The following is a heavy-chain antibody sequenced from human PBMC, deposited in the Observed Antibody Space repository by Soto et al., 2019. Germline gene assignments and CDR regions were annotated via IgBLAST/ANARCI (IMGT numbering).Heavy chain of an antibody. V-gene: IGHV3-23*01. J-gene: IGHJ4*02. D-gene: IGHD6-13*01. CDR3: AKVEEGGIAAAGHFDY. Sequence: GGSLRLSCAASGFTFSSYAMSWVRQAPGKGLEWVSAISGSGGSTYYADSVKGRFTISRDNSKNTLYLQMNSLRAEDTAVYYCAKVEEGGIAAAGHFDYWGQGTLVTAPQ. CDR2: ISGSGGST. CDR1: GFTFSSYA.